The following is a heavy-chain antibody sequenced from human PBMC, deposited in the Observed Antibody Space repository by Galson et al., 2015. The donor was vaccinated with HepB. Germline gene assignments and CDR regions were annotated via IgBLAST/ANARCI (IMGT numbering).Heavy chain of an antibody. J-gene: IGHJ6*03. CDR2: MTWDGYTA. V-gene: IGHV3-43*01. Sequence: SLRLSCAASGFTFDASTMHWVRQAPGKGLEWVSLMTWDGYTAYADSVKGRFTISRDNNKNSLSLQMSSLRTEDTAFYYCAKPADRNYMDVWGKGTTVIVSS. CDR1: GFTFDAST. D-gene: IGHD2-15*01. CDR3: AKPADRNYMDV.